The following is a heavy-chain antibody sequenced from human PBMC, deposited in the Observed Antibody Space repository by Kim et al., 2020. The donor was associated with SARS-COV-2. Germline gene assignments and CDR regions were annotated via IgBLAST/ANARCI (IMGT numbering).Heavy chain of an antibody. Sequence: GGSLRLSCAASGFTFSSYAMHRVRQAPGKGLEWVAVISYDGSNKYYADSVKGRFTISRDNSKNTLYLQMNSLRAEDTAVYYCARATDYYGMDVWGQGTT. J-gene: IGHJ6*02. CDR2: ISYDGSNK. D-gene: IGHD5-12*01. V-gene: IGHV3-30-3*01. CDR3: ARATDYYGMDV. CDR1: GFTFSSYA.